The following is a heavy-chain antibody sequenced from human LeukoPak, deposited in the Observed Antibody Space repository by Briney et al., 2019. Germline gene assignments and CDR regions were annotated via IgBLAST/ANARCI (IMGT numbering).Heavy chain of an antibody. V-gene: IGHV3-30*18. D-gene: IGHD6-19*01. Sequence: GRSLRLSCAASGFTFSSFGTHWVRQAPGKGLEWVAVISYDGSNKYYADSVKGRFTISRDNSKNTLYLQMNSLRAEDTSVYYCAKDPYPKSSVWYYFYYWGQGTLVTVSS. CDR2: ISYDGSNK. CDR1: GFTFSSFG. J-gene: IGHJ4*02. CDR3: AKDPYPKSSVWYYFYY.